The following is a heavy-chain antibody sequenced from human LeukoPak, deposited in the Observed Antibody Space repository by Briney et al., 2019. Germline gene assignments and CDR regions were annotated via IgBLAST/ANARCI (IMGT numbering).Heavy chain of an antibody. J-gene: IGHJ4*02. V-gene: IGHV1-2*02. Sequence: ASVKVSCKASGYTFTGYYIHWVRQAPGQGLEWMGWINPNSGGTNYAQKFQGRVTMTRDRSINTAYMDLRSLTYDDTAVYYCARDKPAEAALDFWGQGALVTVSS. CDR2: INPNSGGT. CDR1: GYTFTGYY. CDR3: ARDKPAEAALDF.